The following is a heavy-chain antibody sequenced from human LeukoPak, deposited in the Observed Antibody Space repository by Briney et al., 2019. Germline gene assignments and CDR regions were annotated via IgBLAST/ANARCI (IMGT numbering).Heavy chain of an antibody. D-gene: IGHD3-22*01. CDR1: GGSISSYY. Sequence: LSLTCTVSGGSISSYYWSWVRQAPGKGLEWVAVIWYDGSNKYYADSVKGRFTISRDNSKNTLYLQMNSLRAEDTAVYYCARAGYYDSSGSTPFDYWGQGTLVTVSS. CDR2: IWYDGSNK. CDR3: ARAGYYDSSGSTPFDY. V-gene: IGHV3-33*08. J-gene: IGHJ4*02.